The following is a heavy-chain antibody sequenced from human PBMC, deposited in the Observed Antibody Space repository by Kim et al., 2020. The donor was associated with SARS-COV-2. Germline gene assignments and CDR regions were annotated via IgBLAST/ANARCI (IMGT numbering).Heavy chain of an antibody. D-gene: IGHD6-13*01. CDR3: ARDGAAAGTGHYYYYGMDV. CDR1: GYTFTSYG. Sequence: ASVKVSCKASGYTFTSYGISWVRQAPGQGLEWMGWISAYNGNTNYAQKLQGRVTMTTDTSTSTAYMELRSLRSDDTAVYYCARDGAAAGTGHYYYYGMDVWGQGTTVTVSS. V-gene: IGHV1-18*04. J-gene: IGHJ6*02. CDR2: ISAYNGNT.